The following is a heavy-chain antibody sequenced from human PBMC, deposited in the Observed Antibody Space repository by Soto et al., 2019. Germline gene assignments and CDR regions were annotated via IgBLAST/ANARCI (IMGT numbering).Heavy chain of an antibody. CDR3: ARDPTYFYDSSGYYDY. CDR2: IGGTSSST. Sequence: PGGALRLSCAASGFTFSRYAMSWVRQAPGKGLEWVSPIGGTSSSTFYADSVKGRFTISRDNAKNTLYLQMNSLRAEDTAVYYCARDPTYFYDSSGYYDYRGQGTLVTVSS. D-gene: IGHD3-22*01. CDR1: GFTFSRYA. V-gene: IGHV3-23*01. J-gene: IGHJ4*02.